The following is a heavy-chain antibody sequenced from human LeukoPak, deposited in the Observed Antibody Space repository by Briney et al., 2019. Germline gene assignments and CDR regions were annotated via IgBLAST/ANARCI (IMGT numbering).Heavy chain of an antibody. CDR1: GYSFTAYW. D-gene: IGHD5-24*01. Sequence: ASVNVSFKAPGYSFTAYWIHWVRQAPGQGREWMGCMNPNSGVTGYAQSFQGRVTMTRDTSISTAYMELNSLRSDDSAVYYCARDPGWLQSDYWGQGTLVSVPS. CDR3: ARDPGWLQSDY. CDR2: MNPNSGVT. J-gene: IGHJ4*01. V-gene: IGHV1-2*02.